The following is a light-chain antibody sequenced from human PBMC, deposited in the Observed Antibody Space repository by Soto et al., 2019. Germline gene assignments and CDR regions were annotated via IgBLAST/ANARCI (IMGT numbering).Light chain of an antibody. CDR1: QSVSSN. CDR3: QQYTRTLT. CDR2: GAS. Sequence: EIVMTQSPATLSVSPGERATLSCRASQSVSSNLAWYQQKPGQAPRLLIYGASTRATGIPARFSGSGSGTEFTLTISSLQSEDFAVYYCQQYTRTLTFGGGTKVDIK. V-gene: IGKV3-15*01. J-gene: IGKJ4*01.